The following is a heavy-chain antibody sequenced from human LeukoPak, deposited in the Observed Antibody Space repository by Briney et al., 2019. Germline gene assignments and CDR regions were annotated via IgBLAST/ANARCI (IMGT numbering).Heavy chain of an antibody. J-gene: IGHJ4*02. CDR1: GFTFDDYA. Sequence: GGSLRLSCAASGFTFDDYAMHWVRQAPGKGLEWVSGISSSSSYIYYADSVKGRFTISRDNAKNSLYLQMNSLRAEDTAVYYCARDRPTAAGGPSWFDYWGQGTLVTVSS. CDR3: ARDRPTAAGGPSWFDY. D-gene: IGHD6-13*01. CDR2: ISSSSSYI. V-gene: IGHV3-21*01.